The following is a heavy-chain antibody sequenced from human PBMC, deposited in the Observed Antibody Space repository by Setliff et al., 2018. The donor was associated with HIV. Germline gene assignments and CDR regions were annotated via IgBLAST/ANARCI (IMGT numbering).Heavy chain of an antibody. Sequence: GGSLRLSCAASGFTVSSNYMSWVRQAPGKGLEWVSVIYSGGSTFYTDSVKDRFTISRDNSKNTLYLQMNSLRAEDTAVYYCARDFRIQLWLRSPFDYWGQGTTVTVSS. V-gene: IGHV3-66*01. D-gene: IGHD5-18*01. CDR2: IYSGGST. CDR3: ARDFRIQLWLRSPFDY. J-gene: IGHJ4*03. CDR1: GFTVSSNY.